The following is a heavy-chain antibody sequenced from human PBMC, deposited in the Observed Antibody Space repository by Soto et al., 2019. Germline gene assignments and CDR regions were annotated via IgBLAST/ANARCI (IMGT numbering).Heavy chain of an antibody. J-gene: IGHJ5*02. D-gene: IGHD3-9*01. CDR3: ARGDLRYFDWYPQGFDP. CDR1: GGSISSSNW. Sequence: SETLSLTFAVSGGSISSSNWWSWVRQPPGKGQEWIGEIYHSGSTNYNPSLKSLVTISVDKSKNQFSLKLSSVTAADTAVYYCARGDLRYFDWYPQGFDPWGQGTLVTVSS. CDR2: IYHSGST. V-gene: IGHV4-4*02.